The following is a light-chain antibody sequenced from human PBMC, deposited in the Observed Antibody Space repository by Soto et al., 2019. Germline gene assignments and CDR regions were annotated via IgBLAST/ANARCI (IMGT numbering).Light chain of an antibody. CDR2: ENN. J-gene: IGLJ1*01. Sequence: QSVLTQPPSVSEAPGQRVTISCTGSSSNIGAGYEAHWYQQVPGTAPKLLIYENNNRPSGVPDRYSGSKSGTSASLAITGLHAENDAEYYCQSYYSSLSGYVFGTGPKLTVL. CDR1: SSNIGAGYE. V-gene: IGLV1-40*01. CDR3: QSYYSSLSGYV.